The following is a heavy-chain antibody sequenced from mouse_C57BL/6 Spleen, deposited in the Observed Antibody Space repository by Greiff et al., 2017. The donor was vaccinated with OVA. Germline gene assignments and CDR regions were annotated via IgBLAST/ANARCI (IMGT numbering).Heavy chain of an antibody. D-gene: IGHD1-1*01. J-gene: IGHJ4*01. CDR3: ARGPLLLRPYYAMDY. CDR1: GFTFSSYA. Sequence: EVHLVESGGGLVKPGGSLKLSCAASGFTFSSYAMSWVRQTPEKRLEWVATISDGGSYTYYPDNVKGRFTISRDNAKNNLYLQMSHLKSEDTAMYYCARGPLLLRPYYAMDYWGQGTSVTVSS. CDR2: ISDGGSYT. V-gene: IGHV5-4*01.